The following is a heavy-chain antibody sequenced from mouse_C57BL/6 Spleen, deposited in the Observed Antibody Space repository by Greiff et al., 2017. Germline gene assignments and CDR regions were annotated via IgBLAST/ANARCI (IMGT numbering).Heavy chain of an antibody. J-gene: IGHJ4*01. V-gene: IGHV5-4*01. CDR3: ARDEGFPYYAMDY. Sequence: EVMLVESGGGLVKPGGSLKLSCAASGFTFSSYAMSWVRQTPEKRLEWVATISDGGSYTYYPDNVKGRFTISRDNAKNNLYLQMSHLKSEDPAMYYCARDEGFPYYAMDYWGQGTSVTVSS. CDR2: ISDGGSYT. CDR1: GFTFSSYA.